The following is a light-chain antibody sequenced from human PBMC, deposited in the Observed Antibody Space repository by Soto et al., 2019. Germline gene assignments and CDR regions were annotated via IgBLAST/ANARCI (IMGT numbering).Light chain of an antibody. CDR2: NAD. CDR3: QQFSLYWA. V-gene: IGKV1-5*01. Sequence: DMQITQSPSTLSSSVGDRVAITCLASQDINRWLAWYQQKPGKAPKILIYNADTLESGVPSRFSGSGYGTEFILTISSLQPDDFATYYCQQFSLYWAFGQGTKVDIK. J-gene: IGKJ1*01. CDR1: QDINRW.